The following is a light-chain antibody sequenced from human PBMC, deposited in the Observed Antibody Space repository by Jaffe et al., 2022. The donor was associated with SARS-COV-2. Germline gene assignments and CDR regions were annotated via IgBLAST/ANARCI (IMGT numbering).Light chain of an antibody. J-gene: IGKJ1*01. CDR2: SSS. V-gene: IGKV3-20*01. Sequence: EIVLTQSPGILSLSPGERATLSCRASQSVSSPYFAWYQQKPGQPPRLLIYSSSSRATGIPDRFSGSGSGTDFTLTISRLEPEDFAVYYCQQYGSSPSTFGRGTKVEI. CDR3: QQYGSSPST. CDR1: QSVSSPY.